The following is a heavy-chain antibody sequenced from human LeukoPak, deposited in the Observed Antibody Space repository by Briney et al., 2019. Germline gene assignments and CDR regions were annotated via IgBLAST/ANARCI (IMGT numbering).Heavy chain of an antibody. D-gene: IGHD3-3*02. Sequence: AGGSLRPSCAASGFTFSSYEMNWVRQAPGKGLEWVAVISYDGSNKYYADSVKGRFTISRDNSKNTLYLQMNSLRAEDTAVYYCAREARSSIYYYMDVWGKGTTVTVSS. CDR1: GFTFSSYE. CDR2: ISYDGSNK. CDR3: AREARSSIYYYMDV. V-gene: IGHV3-30*04. J-gene: IGHJ6*03.